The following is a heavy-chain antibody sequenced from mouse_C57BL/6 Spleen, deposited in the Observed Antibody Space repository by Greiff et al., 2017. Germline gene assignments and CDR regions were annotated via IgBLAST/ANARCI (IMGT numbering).Heavy chain of an antibody. CDR2: IYPGDGDT. CDR1: GYAFSSYW. D-gene: IGHD2-3*01. V-gene: IGHV1-80*01. CDR3: ARGGDGYNWYFDV. J-gene: IGHJ1*03. Sequence: VQLQQSGAELVKPGASVKISCKASGYAFSSYWMNWVKQRPGQGLEWIGLIYPGDGDTNYNGKFKGKATLTVDKSSSTAYMQLSSLTSEDSAVYFCARGGDGYNWYFDVWGTGTTVTVSS.